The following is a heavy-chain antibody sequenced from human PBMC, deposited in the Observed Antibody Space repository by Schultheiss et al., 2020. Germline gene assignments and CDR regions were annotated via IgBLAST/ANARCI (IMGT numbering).Heavy chain of an antibody. J-gene: IGHJ4*02. CDR2: ISYDGKNK. CDR1: GFTISSYE. V-gene: IGHV3-30*14. CDR3: TRQGSYYYDN. D-gene: IGHD3-10*01. Sequence: GGSLRLSCAASGFTISSYEMNWVRQAPGQGLEWVSLISYDGKNKYYANSVKGRFTISRDNSKNTLYLQMNSLRAEDTAVYYCTRQGSYYYDNWGQGTLVTVSS.